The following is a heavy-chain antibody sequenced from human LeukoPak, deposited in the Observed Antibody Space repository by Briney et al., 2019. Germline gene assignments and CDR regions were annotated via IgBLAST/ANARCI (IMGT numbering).Heavy chain of an antibody. CDR3: ASDILTGYNETNF. Sequence: GTSLRLSCAASGFTFNSYAMHWVRQAPGKGLEWVAVIWYDGTSKYYTDSVKGRFTISRDNSKNTVYLQMNRLRAEDTAVYYCASDILTGYNETNFWGQGTLVTVSS. J-gene: IGHJ4*02. V-gene: IGHV3-33*01. D-gene: IGHD3-9*01. CDR1: GFTFNSYA. CDR2: IWYDGTSK.